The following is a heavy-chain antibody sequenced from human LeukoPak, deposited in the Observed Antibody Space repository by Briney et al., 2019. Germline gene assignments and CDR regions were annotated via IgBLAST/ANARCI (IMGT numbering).Heavy chain of an antibody. J-gene: IGHJ6*03. V-gene: IGHV3-30*01. CDR2: ISYDGSNK. D-gene: IGHD4-23*01. CDR1: GFTFSSYA. Sequence: GRSLRLSCAASGFTFSSYAMHWVRQAPGKGLEWVAVISYDGSNKYYADSVMGRFTISRDNSKNTLYLQMNSLRAEDTAVYYCARDYGGNSFNYYYYYYMDVWGKGTTVTVSS. CDR3: ARDYGGNSFNYYYYYYMDV.